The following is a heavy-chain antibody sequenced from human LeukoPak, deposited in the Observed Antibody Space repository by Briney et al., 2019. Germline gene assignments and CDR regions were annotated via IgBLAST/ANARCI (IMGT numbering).Heavy chain of an antibody. CDR3: AREAPAYYFDY. V-gene: IGHV3-30-3*01. D-gene: IGHD2-2*01. CDR2: ISYDGSNK. Sequence: GGSLRLSCAASGFTFNSYAMHWVRQAPGKGLEWVAVISYDGSNKYYADSVKGRFTISRDNSKNTLYLQMNSPRAEDTAVYYCAREAPAYYFDYWGQGTLVTVSS. J-gene: IGHJ4*02. CDR1: GFTFNSYA.